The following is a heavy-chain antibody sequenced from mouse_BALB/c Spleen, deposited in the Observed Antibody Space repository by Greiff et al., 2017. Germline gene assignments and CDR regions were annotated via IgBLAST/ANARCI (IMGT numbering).Heavy chain of an antibody. D-gene: IGHD1-1*01. V-gene: IGHV1S137*01. CDR1: GYTFTDYA. J-gene: IGHJ2*01. Sequence: VKLMESGAELVRPGVSVKISCKGSGYTFTDYAMHWVKQSHAKSLEWIGVISTYYGDASYNQKFKGKATMTVDKSSSTAYMELARLTSEDSAIYYCAREDGSSLDYWGQGTTLTVSS. CDR2: ISTYYGDA. CDR3: AREDGSSLDY.